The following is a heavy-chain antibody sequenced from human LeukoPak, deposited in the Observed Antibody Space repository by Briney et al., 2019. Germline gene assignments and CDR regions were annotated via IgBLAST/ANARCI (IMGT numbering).Heavy chain of an antibody. CDR1: GFTFSSYW. CDR2: IKQDGSEK. CDR3: ARAPAADDYYYYYMDV. D-gene: IGHD6-25*01. Sequence: GGSLRLSCAASGFTFSSYWMSWVRQAPGKGLEWVANIKQDGSEKYYVDSVKGRFTISRDNAKNSLYLQMNSLRAEDTAVYYCARAPAADDYYYYYMDVWGKGTTVTISS. V-gene: IGHV3-7*01. J-gene: IGHJ6*03.